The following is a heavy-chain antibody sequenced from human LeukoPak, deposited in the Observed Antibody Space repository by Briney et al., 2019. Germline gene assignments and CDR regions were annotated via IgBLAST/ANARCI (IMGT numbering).Heavy chain of an antibody. CDR2: IVPIFGST. V-gene: IGHV1-69*06. J-gene: IGHJ4*02. CDR1: GGNLGNYA. CDR3: AREPGGVRRYFDY. D-gene: IGHD1-26*01. Sequence: SVKVSCKASGGNLGNYAISWVRQAPGQGLEWMGRIVPIFGSTNFAQKFQDRLTIAADKATNTLYFELTNLRSDDTAVYYCAREPGGVRRYFDYWDQGTLVTVSS.